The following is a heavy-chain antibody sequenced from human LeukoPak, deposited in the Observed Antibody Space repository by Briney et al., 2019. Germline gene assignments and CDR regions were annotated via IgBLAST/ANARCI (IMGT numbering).Heavy chain of an antibody. J-gene: IGHJ4*02. Sequence: SCKASGYTFSSYAMHWVRQAPGKGLEWVAVISYDGSNKYYADSVKGRFTISRDNSKNTLYLQMNSLRAEDTAVYYCAREALGARRDFDFWGQGTLVTVSS. CDR3: AREALGARRDFDF. V-gene: IGHV3-30-3*01. CDR1: GYTFSSYA. D-gene: IGHD1-26*01. CDR2: ISYDGSNK.